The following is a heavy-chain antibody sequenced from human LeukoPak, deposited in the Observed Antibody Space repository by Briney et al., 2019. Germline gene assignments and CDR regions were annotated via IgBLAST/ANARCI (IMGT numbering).Heavy chain of an antibody. CDR1: GFTFSSYW. J-gene: IGHJ4*02. CDR3: ARLGRHYYGSGSYRDY. D-gene: IGHD3-10*01. CDR2: IYYSGST. V-gene: IGHV4-39*07. Sequence: PGGSLRLSCAASGFTFSSYWMSWVRQPPGKGLEWIGSIYYSGSTYYNPSLKSRVTISVDTSKNQFSLKLSSVTAADTAVYYCARLGRHYYGSGSYRDYWGQGTLVTVSS.